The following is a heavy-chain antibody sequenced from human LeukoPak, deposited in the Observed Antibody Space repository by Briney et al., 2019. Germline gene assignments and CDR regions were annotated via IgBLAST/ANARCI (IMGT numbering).Heavy chain of an antibody. CDR1: GFTFNSYG. J-gene: IGHJ4*02. CDR2: ISGSGRST. CDR3: AKAHLRGGGSSGFDY. D-gene: IGHD2-15*01. Sequence: GGTLRLSCAASGFTFNSYGMSWVRQAPGKGLEWVSAISGSGRSTYYADSVKGRFTISRDNSKNTLYLQMNSPRAEDTAVYYCAKAHLRGGGSSGFDYWGQGTLVTVSS. V-gene: IGHV3-23*01.